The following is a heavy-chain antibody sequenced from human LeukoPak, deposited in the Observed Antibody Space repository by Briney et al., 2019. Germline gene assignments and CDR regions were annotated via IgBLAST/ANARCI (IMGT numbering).Heavy chain of an antibody. J-gene: IGHJ4*02. V-gene: IGHV4-34*01. Sequence: SETLSLTCAVYGGSFSGYYWSWIRQPPGKGLEWIGEINHSGSTNYNPSLKSRVTISVDTSMNQFSLKLSSVTAADTAVYYCARSLRVVRGSGSDYWGQGTLVTVSS. D-gene: IGHD3-10*01. CDR2: INHSGST. CDR1: GGSFSGYY. CDR3: ARSLRVVRGSGSDY.